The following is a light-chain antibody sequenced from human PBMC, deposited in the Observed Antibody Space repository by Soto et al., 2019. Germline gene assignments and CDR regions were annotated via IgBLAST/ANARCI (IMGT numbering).Light chain of an antibody. V-gene: IGLV1-51*02. CDR2: ESY. Sequence: QSVLTQPPSVSAAPGQRVTISCSGTSSNIGNNYVSWYQQLPGTAPKLLIYESYKRPSGIPDRFSGSKSGTSATLGITGLQTGDEADYYCGTWDSSLRVEVFGGGTKVTVL. CDR1: SSNIGNNY. J-gene: IGLJ2*01. CDR3: GTWDSSLRVEV.